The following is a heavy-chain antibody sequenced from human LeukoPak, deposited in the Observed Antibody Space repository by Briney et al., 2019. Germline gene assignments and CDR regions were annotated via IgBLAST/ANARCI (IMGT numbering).Heavy chain of an antibody. J-gene: IGHJ4*02. Sequence: SGGSLRLSCAASGFTFSSYAMSWVRQAPGKGLEWVSALSGSSGRTYYADSVKGRFTISRDNSKNTLYLQMNSLRAEDTALYYCAKWGCSGGSCYPFAYWGQGTLVTVSS. D-gene: IGHD2-15*01. CDR2: LSGSSGRT. CDR1: GFTFSSYA. CDR3: AKWGCSGGSCYPFAY. V-gene: IGHV3-23*01.